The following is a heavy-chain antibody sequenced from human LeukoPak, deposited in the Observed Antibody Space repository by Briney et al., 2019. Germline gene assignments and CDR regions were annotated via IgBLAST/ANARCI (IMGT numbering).Heavy chain of an antibody. Sequence: SETLSLTCAVYGGSFSGYYWSWIRQPPGKGLEWIGEINHSGSTYYNPSLKSRVTISVDRSKNQFSLKLSSVTAADTAVYYCASSTGFGGNVGGHFDYWGQGTLVTVSS. CDR3: ASSTGFGGNVGGHFDY. CDR2: INHSGST. D-gene: IGHD4-23*01. CDR1: GGSFSGYY. J-gene: IGHJ4*02. V-gene: IGHV4-34*01.